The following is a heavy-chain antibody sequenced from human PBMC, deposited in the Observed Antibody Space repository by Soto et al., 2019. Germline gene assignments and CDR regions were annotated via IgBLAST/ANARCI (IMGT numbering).Heavy chain of an antibody. V-gene: IGHV4-59*01. Sequence: QVQLQESGPGLVKPSETLSLTCTVSGGSISSYYWSWIRQPPGKGLEWIGYIYYSGSTNYDPSLKSRGTISVDTSKHQFSLKLSSVTAADTAVYYCARPTGYSSSVTYAFDIWGQGTMVTVSS. CDR1: GGSISSYY. CDR2: IYYSGST. CDR3: ARPTGYSSSVTYAFDI. J-gene: IGHJ3*02. D-gene: IGHD6-13*01.